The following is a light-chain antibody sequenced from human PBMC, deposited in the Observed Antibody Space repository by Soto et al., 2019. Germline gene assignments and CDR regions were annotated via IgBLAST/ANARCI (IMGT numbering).Light chain of an antibody. J-gene: IGLJ2*01. CDR3: AAWDDSLSGVV. Sequence: QSVLTQPPSASGTPGQRVTISCSGTSSNIGNNYVCGYQQLPGTAPKLLIYRNNQRPSGVPDRFSGSKSGTSASLAISGLRSDDEADYYCAAWDDSLSGVVFGGGTKLTVL. V-gene: IGLV1-47*01. CDR1: SSNIGNNY. CDR2: RNN.